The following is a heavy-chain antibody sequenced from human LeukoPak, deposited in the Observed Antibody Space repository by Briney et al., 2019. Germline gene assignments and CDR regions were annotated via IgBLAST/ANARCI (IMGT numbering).Heavy chain of an antibody. CDR2: ISSSGSTI. CDR1: GFTFSDYY. Sequence: GGSLRLSCAASGFTFSDYYMSWIRQAPGKGLEWVSYISSSGSTIYYADSVKGRFTISRDNAKNSLYLQMNSLRAEDTAVYYCARESTGGYYDSSGYCYWGQGTLVTVSS. J-gene: IGHJ4*02. CDR3: ARESTGGYYDSSGYCY. V-gene: IGHV3-11*04. D-gene: IGHD3-22*01.